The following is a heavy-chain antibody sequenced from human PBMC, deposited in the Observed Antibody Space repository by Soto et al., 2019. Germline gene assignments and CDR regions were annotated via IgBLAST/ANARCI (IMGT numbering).Heavy chain of an antibody. J-gene: IGHJ3*02. CDR1: GFTFSSYS. CDR3: ARDLPSIADHHAFDI. D-gene: IGHD6-6*01. CDR2: ISSSSSYI. V-gene: IGHV3-21*01. Sequence: AGSLRLSCAASGFTFSSYSMYWVRQAPGKGLEWVSSISSSSSYIYYSDSVMHRLATTSEDAKNSLYLQMNSLRADDTAVYYCARDLPSIADHHAFDIWGQGTMVTVSS.